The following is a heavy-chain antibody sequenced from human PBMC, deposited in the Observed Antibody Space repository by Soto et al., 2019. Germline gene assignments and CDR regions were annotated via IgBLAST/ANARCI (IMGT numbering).Heavy chain of an antibody. V-gene: IGHV3-73*02. J-gene: IGHJ6*02. D-gene: IGHD1-26*01. Sequence: EVQLVESGGGLVQPGGSLKLSCAGSGFLFSGYAMHWVRQASGKGLEWVGRIRSNSNSYATAYAASVEGRITISRDESKNTTYLQMNSQKTEDTAVYYCSRQIAIVGATPYYYYGMDVWGQVTTVTVSS. CDR1: GFLFSGYA. CDR2: IRSNSNSYAT. CDR3: SRQIAIVGATPYYYYGMDV.